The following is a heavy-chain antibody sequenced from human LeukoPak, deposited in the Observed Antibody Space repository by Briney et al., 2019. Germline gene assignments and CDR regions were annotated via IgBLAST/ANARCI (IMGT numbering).Heavy chain of an antibody. D-gene: IGHD5-18*01. CDR2: ISSSSSYI. V-gene: IGHV3-21*01. J-gene: IGHJ6*03. CDR1: GFTFDDYG. CDR3: ARDTTAMVIYYYYYMDV. Sequence: GGSLRLSCAASGFTFDDYGMSWVRQAPGKGLEWVSSISSSSSYIYYADSVKGRFTISRDNAKNSLYLQMNSLRAEDTAVYYCARDTTAMVIYYYYYMDVWGKGTTVTISS.